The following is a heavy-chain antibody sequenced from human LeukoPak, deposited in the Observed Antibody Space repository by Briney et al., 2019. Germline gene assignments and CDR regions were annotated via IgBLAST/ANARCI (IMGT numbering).Heavy chain of an antibody. CDR2: MNPNSGNT. D-gene: IGHD5-12*01. Sequence: ASVKVSCKTSGYTFTGYYMHWVRQAPGQGLEWMGWMNPNSGNTGYAQKFQGRVTMTRNTSISTAYMELSSLRSEDTAVYYCARAYSGYEIYYYYYYMDVWGKGTTVTISS. CDR1: GYTFTGYY. J-gene: IGHJ6*03. CDR3: ARAYSGYEIYYYYYYMDV. V-gene: IGHV1-8*02.